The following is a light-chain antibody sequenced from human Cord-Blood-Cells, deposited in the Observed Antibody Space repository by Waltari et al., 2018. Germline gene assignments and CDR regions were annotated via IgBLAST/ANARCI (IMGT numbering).Light chain of an antibody. CDR2: EGS. CDR1: SSDVGRYNL. Sequence: QSALTQPASVSGSPGQSLTISFTGTSSDVGRYNLVSWYQQHPGKAPQLRIYEGSKRPSGVSNRFSGSKSGNTASLTISGLQAEDEADYYCCSYAGSSTVVFGGGTKLTVL. CDR3: CSYAGSSTVV. J-gene: IGLJ2*01. V-gene: IGLV2-23*01.